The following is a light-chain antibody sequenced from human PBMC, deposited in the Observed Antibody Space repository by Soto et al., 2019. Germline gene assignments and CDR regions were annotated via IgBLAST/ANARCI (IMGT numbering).Light chain of an antibody. CDR2: DAS. CDR1: QDIGNY. CDR3: QQVDSYPRT. J-gene: IGKJ1*01. Sequence: DIQMTQSPSSLSASVGDRVSITCQASQDIGNYLNWYQQIPGKAPKLLIFDASNLESGVPSRFSGSGSGTDFTFTISSLQPEDIATYYCQQVDSYPRTFGQGTKVEIK. V-gene: IGKV1-33*01.